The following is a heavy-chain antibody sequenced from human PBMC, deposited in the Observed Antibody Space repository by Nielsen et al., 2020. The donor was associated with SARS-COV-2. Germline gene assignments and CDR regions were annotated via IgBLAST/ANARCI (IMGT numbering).Heavy chain of an antibody. D-gene: IGHD2-8*02. Sequence: SETLSLTCTVSGGSISSYYWSWIRQPPGKGLEWIGYIYYSGSTNYNPSLKSRVTISVDTSKNQFSLKLSSVTAADTAVYYCATGYFYYGMDVWGQGTTVTVSS. V-gene: IGHV4-59*13. CDR3: ATGYFYYGMDV. CDR2: IYYSGST. J-gene: IGHJ6*02. CDR1: GGSISSYY.